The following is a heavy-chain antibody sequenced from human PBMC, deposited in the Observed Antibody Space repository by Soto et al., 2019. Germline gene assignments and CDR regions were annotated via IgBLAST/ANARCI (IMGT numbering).Heavy chain of an antibody. J-gene: IGHJ2*01. CDR3: ARPLWRNDYNWGYFDL. CDR1: GFTFSSYA. D-gene: IGHD4-4*01. CDR2: ISYDGSNK. Sequence: QVQLVESGGGVVQPGRSLRLSCAASGFTFSSYAMHWVRQAPGKGLEWVAVISYDGSNKYYADSVKGRFTISRDNSKNTLYLQMNSLRAEDTAVYYCARPLWRNDYNWGYFDLWGRGTLDAVSS. V-gene: IGHV3-30-3*01.